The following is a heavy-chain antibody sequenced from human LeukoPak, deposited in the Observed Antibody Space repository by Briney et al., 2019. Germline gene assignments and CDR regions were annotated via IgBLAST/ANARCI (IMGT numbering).Heavy chain of an antibody. CDR2: IIPIFGTA. Sequence: ASVKVSCKASGGTFSSYAISWVRQAPGQGLEWMGGIIPIFGTANYAQKFQGRVTITTDKSTSTAYMELSSLRSEDTAVYYCARGWDPAYYYFDYWGQGTLVTVSS. CDR3: ARGWDPAYYYFDY. CDR1: GGTFSSYA. V-gene: IGHV1-69*05. J-gene: IGHJ4*02. D-gene: IGHD3-16*01.